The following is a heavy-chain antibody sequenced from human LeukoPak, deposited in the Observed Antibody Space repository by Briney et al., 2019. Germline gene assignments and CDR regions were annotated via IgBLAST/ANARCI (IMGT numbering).Heavy chain of an antibody. CDR2: IYDSVFT. Sequence: SETLSLTCTGSGGSISSYYWSWIRQPPGKGLEWIGYIYDSVFTKYNPSLKSRVTISVDTSKSQFSLRLSSVTAADTAVYYCARGLEYQLLALWGQGTLVTVSS. CDR3: ARGLEYQLLAL. J-gene: IGHJ4*02. D-gene: IGHD2-2*01. CDR1: GGSISSYY. V-gene: IGHV4-59*08.